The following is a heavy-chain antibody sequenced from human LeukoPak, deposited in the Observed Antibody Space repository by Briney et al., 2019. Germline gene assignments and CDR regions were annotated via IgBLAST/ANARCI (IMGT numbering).Heavy chain of an antibody. D-gene: IGHD2-15*01. J-gene: IGHJ3*02. V-gene: IGHV6-1*01. CDR3: ARDKGGRGSAFDI. CDR1: GDSVSSNSAT. CDR2: TYYRPKWYN. Sequence: SQTLSLTCALSGDSVSSNSATCNWIRQSPSRGLEWLERTYYRPKWYNDYAVSVKSRITINTDTSKNQFSLQLNSATPEDTAVYYCARDKGGRGSAFDIWGQGTMVTVSS.